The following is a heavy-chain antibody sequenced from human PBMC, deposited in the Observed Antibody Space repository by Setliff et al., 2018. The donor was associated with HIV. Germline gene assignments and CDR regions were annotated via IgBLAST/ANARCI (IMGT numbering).Heavy chain of an antibody. V-gene: IGHV4-34*01. D-gene: IGHD5-18*01. CDR3: ARGAIQLWLRSYYYMDV. CDR1: GGSLSGYH. J-gene: IGHJ6*03. Sequence: SETLSLTCAVYGGSLSGYHWGWIRQSPGQGLEWIGNILSGGNTYYNPSLKSRVSMSVDTSKNQFSLKLSSVTAADTAVYYCARGAIQLWLRSYYYMDVWGKGTTVTVSS. CDR2: ILSGGNT.